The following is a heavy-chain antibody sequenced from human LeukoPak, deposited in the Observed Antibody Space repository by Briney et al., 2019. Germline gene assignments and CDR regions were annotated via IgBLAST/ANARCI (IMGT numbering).Heavy chain of an antibody. Sequence: WASVKVSCKASGYTFTSYGISWVRQAPGQGLEWMGWISAYNGNTNYAQKLQGRVTMTTHTSTSTAYMELRSLRSDDTAVYYCARVVITRVRGVGGGFDPWGQGTLVTVSS. CDR2: ISAYNGNT. V-gene: IGHV1-18*01. CDR3: ARVVITRVRGVGGGFDP. D-gene: IGHD3-10*01. J-gene: IGHJ5*02. CDR1: GYTFTSYG.